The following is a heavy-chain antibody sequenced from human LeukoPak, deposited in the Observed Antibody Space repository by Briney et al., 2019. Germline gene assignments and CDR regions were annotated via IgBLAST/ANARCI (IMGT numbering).Heavy chain of an antibody. CDR3: AKKVTGNGYHPFDY. J-gene: IGHJ4*02. D-gene: IGHD2-2*03. CDR1: GFTFSNTA. Sequence: GGSLRLSCAVSGFTFSNTAMSWVRQAPGKGLEWVATLSSGGNTHYADSVQGRFTISRDSSRNMLYLQMNSLGVEDTAMYYCAKKVTGNGYHPFDYWGQGALVTVSS. CDR2: LSSGGNT. V-gene: IGHV3-23*01.